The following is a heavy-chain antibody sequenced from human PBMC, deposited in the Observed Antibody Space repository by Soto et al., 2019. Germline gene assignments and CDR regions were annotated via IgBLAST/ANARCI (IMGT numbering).Heavy chain of an antibody. CDR3: ARDSVRYCRDGVCYQGYDYFAMDV. D-gene: IGHD2-8*01. Sequence: QVQLVQSGAEVKNSGASVKVSCKASGYTFTSYGFSWVRQAPGQGLEWMGWISGSNGNTNYAHKLQGRVTMTTDTSTGIAYVELRSLRSDDTATYYCARDSVRYCRDGVCYQGYDYFAMDVWGQGPTVTVS. CDR2: ISGSNGNT. V-gene: IGHV1-18*01. CDR1: GYTFTSYG. J-gene: IGHJ6*02.